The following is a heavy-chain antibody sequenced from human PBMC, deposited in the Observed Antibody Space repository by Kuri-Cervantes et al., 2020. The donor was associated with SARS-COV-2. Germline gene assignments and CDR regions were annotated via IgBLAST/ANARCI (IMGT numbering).Heavy chain of an antibody. V-gene: IGHV3-21*01. J-gene: IGHJ4*02. CDR3: ARDYPLVDC. Sequence: GESLKISCAASGFTFSSYSMNWVRQAPGKGLEWVSSISGSGTSTYYADSVKGRFTISRDKAKNSLYLQMNSLRAEDTAVYYCARDYPLVDCWGQGSLVTVSS. CDR2: ISGSGTST. CDR1: GFTFSSYS.